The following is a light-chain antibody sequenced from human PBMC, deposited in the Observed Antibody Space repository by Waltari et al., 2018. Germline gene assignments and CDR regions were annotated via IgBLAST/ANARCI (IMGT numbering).Light chain of an antibody. CDR3: QTGGHGTWV. Sequence: QLVLTQSPSASASLGASVKLTCTLCSGHSSNVIAWHQQQPEKGPRYLMKVNSDGSHSKGDEIPDRFSGSSSGAGRYLTISSLQSEDEADYYCQTGGHGTWVFGGGTKLTVL. J-gene: IGLJ3*02. V-gene: IGLV4-69*01. CDR1: SGHSSNV. CDR2: VNSDGSH.